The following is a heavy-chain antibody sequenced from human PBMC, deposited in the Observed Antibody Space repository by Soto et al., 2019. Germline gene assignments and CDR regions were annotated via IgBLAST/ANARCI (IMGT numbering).Heavy chain of an antibody. V-gene: IGHV3-30-3*01. Sequence: QVQLVESGGGVVQPGRSLRLSCAASGFTFSSYAMHWVRQAPGKGLEWVAVISFDGSNKYYADSVKDRFTVSRDNSKNKLYVQMNSLRAEDTAVYYCGRDRRFGNGYTLGFDYWGQGTLVTVSS. CDR3: GRDRRFGNGYTLGFDY. CDR1: GFTFSSYA. J-gene: IGHJ4*02. D-gene: IGHD3-10*01. CDR2: ISFDGSNK.